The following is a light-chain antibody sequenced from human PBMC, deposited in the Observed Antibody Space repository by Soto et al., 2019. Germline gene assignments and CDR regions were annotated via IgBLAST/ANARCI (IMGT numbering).Light chain of an antibody. Sequence: QSVLTQPPSVSGTPGQRVTISCSGSSSNIGSDYVYWFQQLPGTAPKVLIYRNNQRPSGVPDRFSGSKSGTSASLAISGLRSDDEAAYYCAAWDDSLSGRVFGGGTKVTVL. V-gene: IGLV1-47*01. J-gene: IGLJ3*02. CDR1: SSNIGSDY. CDR2: RNN. CDR3: AAWDDSLSGRV.